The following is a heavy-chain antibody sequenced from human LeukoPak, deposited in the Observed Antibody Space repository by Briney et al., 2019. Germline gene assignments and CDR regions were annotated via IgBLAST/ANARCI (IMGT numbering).Heavy chain of an antibody. CDR2: INWNGGST. D-gene: IGHD2-2*01. CDR3: ARGDDIVVVPEESYFDY. V-gene: IGHV3-20*04. CDR1: GFTFDDYG. Sequence: GGSLRLSCAASGFTFDDYGMSWVRHAPGKGLEWVSGINWNGGSTVYADSVKGRFTISRDNAKNSLYLQMNSLRAEDTAVYYCARGDDIVVVPEESYFDYWGQGTLVTVSS. J-gene: IGHJ4*02.